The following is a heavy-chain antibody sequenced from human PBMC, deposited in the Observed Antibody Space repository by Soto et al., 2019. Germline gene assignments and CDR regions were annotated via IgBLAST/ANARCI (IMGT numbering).Heavy chain of an antibody. CDR2: IDPSDSYT. Sequence: GESLKISCKGSGYSFTSYWISWVRQMPGKGLEWMGRIDPSDSYTNYSPSFQGHVTISADKSISTAYLQWSSPKASDTAMYYCASQSIIRGHSSGFPLDHDYWGQGTLVTVSS. V-gene: IGHV5-10-1*01. J-gene: IGHJ4*02. D-gene: IGHD5-18*01. CDR1: GYSFTSYW. CDR3: ASQSIIRGHSSGFPLDHDY.